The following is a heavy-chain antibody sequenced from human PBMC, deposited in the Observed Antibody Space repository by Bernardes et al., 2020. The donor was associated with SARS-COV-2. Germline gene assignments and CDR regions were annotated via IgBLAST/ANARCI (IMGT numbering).Heavy chain of an antibody. Sequence: GGSLRLSCAASGFTVSSYYMNWVRQAPGKGLEWVSLISVIGSTFYADSVKGRCTISRDNSKNTLYLQMNSLRAEDTAVYYCARSMRTAYNYYDSREFEYFQNWGQGTLVTVSS. V-gene: IGHV3-53*01. CDR3: ARSMRTAYNYYDSREFEYFQN. D-gene: IGHD3-22*01. CDR1: GFTVSSYY. J-gene: IGHJ1*01. CDR2: ISVIGST.